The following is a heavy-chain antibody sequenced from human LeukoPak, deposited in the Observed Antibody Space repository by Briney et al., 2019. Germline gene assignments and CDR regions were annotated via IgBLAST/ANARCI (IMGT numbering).Heavy chain of an antibody. CDR3: VRVSNKDSGAFDAFDI. CDR2: ISSSSSYI. J-gene: IGHJ3*02. CDR1: GFTFTSYS. V-gene: IGHV3-21*01. Sequence: GGSLRLSCAASGFTFTSYSMNWVRQAPGKGLEWVSSISSSSSYIYYADSMKGRFTISRENAKNSLYLQMNSLRAGDTAVYYCVRVSNKDSGAFDAFDIWGQGTMVTVSS. D-gene: IGHD2-15*01.